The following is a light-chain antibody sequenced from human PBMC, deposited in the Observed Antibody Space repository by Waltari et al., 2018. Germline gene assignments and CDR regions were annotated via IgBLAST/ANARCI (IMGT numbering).Light chain of an antibody. CDR1: QSIRDF. Sequence: EIVLPQSPATLSLSQGDSATPPCRASQSIRDFLAWYQHKPGQAPRLLIYNAAVRATDTPARFSGSGSGTDFTLTISSLEPEDFAVYYCQQRSNWPPLTFGGGTKVEIK. CDR2: NAA. J-gene: IGKJ4*01. CDR3: QQRSNWPPLT. V-gene: IGKV3-11*01.